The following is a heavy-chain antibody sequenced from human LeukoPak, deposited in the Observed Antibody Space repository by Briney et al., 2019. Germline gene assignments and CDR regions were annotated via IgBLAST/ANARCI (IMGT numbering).Heavy chain of an antibody. CDR2: ISSTSTYI. V-gene: IGHV3-21*01. J-gene: IGHJ4*02. Sequence: GGSLRLSCVASGFTFGAYTMNWVRQAPGKGLEWVSSISSTSTYIYYADSVKGRFTISRDNAKNSLYLQMNSLRAEDTAVYYCARGPNYDILIGYNRDWGQGTLVTVSS. CDR1: GFTFGAYT. CDR3: ARGPNYDILIGYNRD. D-gene: IGHD3-9*01.